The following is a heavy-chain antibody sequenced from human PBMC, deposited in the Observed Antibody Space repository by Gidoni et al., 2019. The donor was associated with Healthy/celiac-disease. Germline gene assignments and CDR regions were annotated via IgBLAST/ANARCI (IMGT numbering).Heavy chain of an antibody. V-gene: IGHV3-48*02. CDR3: ARDSRPYYYDSSGYPDAFDI. D-gene: IGHD3-22*01. J-gene: IGHJ3*02. CDR1: GFTFSSYS. CDR2: ISSSSSTI. Sequence: EVQLVESGGGLVQPGGSLRLSCAAAGFTFSSYSMNWVRQAPGKGLEWVSYISSSSSTIYYADSVKGRFTISRDNAKNSLYLQMNSLRDEDTAVYYCARDSRPYYYDSSGYPDAFDIWGQGTMVTVSS.